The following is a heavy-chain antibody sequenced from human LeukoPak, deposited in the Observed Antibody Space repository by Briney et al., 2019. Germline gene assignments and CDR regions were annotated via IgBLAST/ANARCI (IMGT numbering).Heavy chain of an antibody. D-gene: IGHD3-22*01. CDR3: ARDVWGYYDSSANAFDI. V-gene: IGHV3-7*05. CDR1: VFTHRRHW. J-gene: IGHJ3*02. CDR2: IKQEGSEK. Sequence: GWSLTLSRAACVFTHRRHWMRWVRQAPGKGLEGVANIKQEGSEKNYVDSVKGRFTSSRDNDKNSLYLQMNSLRAEDTAVYYCARDVWGYYDSSANAFDIWGQGTMVTVSS.